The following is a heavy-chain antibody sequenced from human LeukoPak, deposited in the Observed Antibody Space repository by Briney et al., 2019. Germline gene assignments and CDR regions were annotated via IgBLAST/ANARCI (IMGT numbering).Heavy chain of an antibody. Sequence: SETLSLTCTVSGGCISSYYWSWIRQPPGTGLEWTGYIYYSGSTNYNPSLKSRVTISVDTSKNQFSLKLSSVTAADTAVYYCARVAAAAGTVGFDYWGQGTLVTVSS. CDR1: GGCISSYY. V-gene: IGHV4-59*01. CDR2: IYYSGST. J-gene: IGHJ4*02. CDR3: ARVAAAAGTVGFDY. D-gene: IGHD6-13*01.